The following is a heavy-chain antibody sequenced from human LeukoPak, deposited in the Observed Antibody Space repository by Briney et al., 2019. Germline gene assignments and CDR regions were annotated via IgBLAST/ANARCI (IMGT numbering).Heavy chain of an antibody. Sequence: PSETLSLTCSVSGVSISTYYWSWIRQAPGKGLEWIGYIADSGSTNYNPSLKSRVTISVDTSKNQFSLKLSSVTAADTAVYYCASGDFWSGYYSPSLDYWGQGTLVTVSS. D-gene: IGHD3-3*01. CDR1: GVSISTYY. J-gene: IGHJ4*02. V-gene: IGHV4-59*01. CDR2: IADSGST. CDR3: ASGDFWSGYYSPSLDY.